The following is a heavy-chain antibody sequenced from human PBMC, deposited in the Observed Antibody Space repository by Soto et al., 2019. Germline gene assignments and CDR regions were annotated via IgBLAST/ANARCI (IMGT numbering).Heavy chain of an antibody. D-gene: IGHD3-9*01. Sequence: GASVKVSCKASGNTFTSYDINWVRQVTGHGLEWMGWINPNSGNIGYAQKFQGRVTMTRDTAIRAAYMEVSSLRSEDTAVYYCARDIFGLLTLGVSDFWGQGTLVTVSS. CDR2: INPNSGNI. J-gene: IGHJ4*02. CDR1: GNTFTSYD. CDR3: ARDIFGLLTLGVSDF. V-gene: IGHV1-8*01.